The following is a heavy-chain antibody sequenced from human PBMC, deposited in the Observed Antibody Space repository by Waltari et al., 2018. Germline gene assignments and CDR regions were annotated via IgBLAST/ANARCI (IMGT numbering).Heavy chain of an antibody. CDR2: IYHSGST. J-gene: IGHJ4*02. V-gene: IGHV4-38-2*01. CDR1: GYSISSGYY. D-gene: IGHD1-26*01. CDR3: ADSGSYYGLFDY. Sequence: LSLTCAVSGYSISSGYYWGWIRQPPGKGLEWIGSIYHSGSTYYNPSLKSRVTISVDTSKNQFSLKLSSVTAADTAVYYCADSGSYYGLFDYWGQGTLVTVSS.